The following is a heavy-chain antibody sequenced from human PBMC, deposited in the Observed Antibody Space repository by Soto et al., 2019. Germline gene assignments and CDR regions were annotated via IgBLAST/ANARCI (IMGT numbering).Heavy chain of an antibody. V-gene: IGHV1-69*01. D-gene: IGHD3-22*01. CDR3: ASGDYDSSGYSVYWYFDL. CDR2: IIPIFGTA. Sequence: QVQLVQSGAEVKKPGSSVKVSCKASGGTFSSYAISWVRQAPGQGLEWMGGIIPIFGTANYAQKFQGRVTITADESTSTAYMELISLRSEDTAVYYCASGDYDSSGYSVYWYFDLWGRGTLVTVSS. J-gene: IGHJ2*01. CDR1: GGTFSSYA.